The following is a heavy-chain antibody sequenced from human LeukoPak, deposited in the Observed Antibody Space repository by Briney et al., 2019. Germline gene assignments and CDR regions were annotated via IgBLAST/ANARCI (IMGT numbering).Heavy chain of an antibody. CDR3: ARGYLSEYSGSSYSFEY. D-gene: IGHD1-26*01. Sequence: PSQTLSLTCTVSGGSISSGGYYWSWIRQPPGKGLEWIGYIYHSGSTYYNPSLKSRVTISVDRSKNQFSLKLSSVTAADTAVYYCARGYLSEYSGSSYSFEYWGQGTLVTVSS. V-gene: IGHV4-30-2*01. CDR1: GGSISSGGYY. J-gene: IGHJ4*02. CDR2: IYHSGST.